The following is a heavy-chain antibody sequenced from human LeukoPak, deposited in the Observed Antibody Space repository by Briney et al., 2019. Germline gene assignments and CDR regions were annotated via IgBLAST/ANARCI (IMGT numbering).Heavy chain of an antibody. Sequence: PSETLSLTCTVSGGSISSNYWSWIRQPPGKGLEWIGYIFHTGSTNYNPSLKSRVTISVDTSKNQFSLKLNSVTAADTAVYYCARHIRGAYYYFDYWGQGTLVTVSS. CDR1: GGSISSNY. J-gene: IGHJ4*02. CDR3: ARHIRGAYYYFDY. V-gene: IGHV4-59*08. D-gene: IGHD3-10*01. CDR2: IFHTGST.